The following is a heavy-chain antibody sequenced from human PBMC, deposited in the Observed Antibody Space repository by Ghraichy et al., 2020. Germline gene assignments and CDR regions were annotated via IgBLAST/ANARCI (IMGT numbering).Heavy chain of an antibody. CDR1: GDSISNYY. D-gene: IGHD2-8*01. Sequence: SETLSLTCIVSGDSISNYYWSWIRQPPGKGLEWIGYIYYSGSTNYNPSLKSRVTISIHTSKNQFSLNLSSVTAADTAVYFCARAAGSGMVYGKVYYHYYMDVWGKGTTVTVSS. CDR3: ARAAGSGMVYGKVYYHYYMDV. J-gene: IGHJ6*03. CDR2: IYYSGST. V-gene: IGHV4-59*08.